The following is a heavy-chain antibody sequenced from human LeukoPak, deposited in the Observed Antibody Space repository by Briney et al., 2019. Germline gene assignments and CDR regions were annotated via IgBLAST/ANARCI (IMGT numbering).Heavy chain of an antibody. CDR3: AARGTKEYQLDY. J-gene: IGHJ4*02. CDR2: INPSGGST. D-gene: IGHD2-2*01. V-gene: IGHV1-46*01. Sequence: GASVKVSCKASGYTFTSYYMHWVRQAPGQGLEWMGIINPSGGSTSYAQKFQGRVTMTRDMSTSTVYMELSSLRSEDTAVYYCAARGTKEYQLDYWGQGTLVTVSS. CDR1: GYTFTSYY.